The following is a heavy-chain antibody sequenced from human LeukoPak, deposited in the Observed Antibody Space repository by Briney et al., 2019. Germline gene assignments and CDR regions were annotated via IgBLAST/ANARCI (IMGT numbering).Heavy chain of an antibody. CDR1: GFTFSSYG. D-gene: IGHD4-17*01. Sequence: GGSLRLSCAASGFTFSSYGMHWVRQAPGKGLEWVAVISYDGSNKYYADSVKGRFTISRDNSKNTLYLQMNSLRAEDTAVYYCAKAATTRYYYGMDVWGKGTTVTVSS. V-gene: IGHV3-30*18. J-gene: IGHJ6*04. CDR3: AKAATTRYYYGMDV. CDR2: ISYDGSNK.